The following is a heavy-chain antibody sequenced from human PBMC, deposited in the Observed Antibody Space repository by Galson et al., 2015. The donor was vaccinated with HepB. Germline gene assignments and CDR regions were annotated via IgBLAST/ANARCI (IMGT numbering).Heavy chain of an antibody. CDR3: ARVRRDGYNFRPNKPYYFDY. V-gene: IGHV4-34*01. D-gene: IGHD5-24*01. Sequence: LTCAVYGGSFSGYYWSSIRQPPGKGLEWIGEINHSGSTNYNPSLKSRVTISVDTSKNQFSLKLSSVTAADTAVYYCARVRRDGYNFRPNKPYYFDYWGQGTLVTVSS. CDR1: GGSFSGYY. CDR2: INHSGST. J-gene: IGHJ4*02.